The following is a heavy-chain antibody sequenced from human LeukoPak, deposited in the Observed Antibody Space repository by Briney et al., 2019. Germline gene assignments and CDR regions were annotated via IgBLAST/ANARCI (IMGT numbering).Heavy chain of an antibody. CDR1: GYTFTSYD. J-gene: IGHJ4*02. Sequence: GASVKVSCKASGYTFTSYDINWVRQATGQGLEWMGWMNPNSGNTGYAQKLQGRVTMTTDTSTSTAYMELRSLRSDDTAVYYCVRDSTPYYYGSGSYPDYWGQGTLVTVSS. V-gene: IGHV1-8*01. CDR2: MNPNSGNT. CDR3: VRDSTPYYYGSGSYPDY. D-gene: IGHD3-10*01.